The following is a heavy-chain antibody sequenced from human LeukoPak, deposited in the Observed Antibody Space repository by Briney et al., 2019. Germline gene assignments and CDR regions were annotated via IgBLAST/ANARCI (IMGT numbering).Heavy chain of an antibody. CDR2: IYSGGST. CDR1: GFTVSSNY. D-gene: IGHD3-22*01. J-gene: IGHJ4*02. V-gene: IGHV3-66*01. Sequence: PGGSLRLSCAASGFTVSSNYMSWVRQAPGKGLEWVSVIYSGGSTYYTDSVKGRFTISRDSSKNTLYLQMNSLRAEDTAVYYCAGMDDSSGFDYWGQGTLVTVSS. CDR3: AGMDDSSGFDY.